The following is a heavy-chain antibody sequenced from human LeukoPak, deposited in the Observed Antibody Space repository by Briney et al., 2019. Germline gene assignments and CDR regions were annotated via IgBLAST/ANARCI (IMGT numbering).Heavy chain of an antibody. J-gene: IGHJ5*01. Sequence: AGRSLRLSCAASGFTFSSYGMHWVRQAPGKGLEWVAVIWYDGSNKYYADSVKGRFTISRDNSKNTLYLQMNSLRAEDTAVYFCASEAGSGSYYNFPDSWGQGTLVTVSS. V-gene: IGHV3-33*01. CDR1: GFTFSSYG. CDR3: ASEAGSGSYYNFPDS. CDR2: IWYDGSNK. D-gene: IGHD3-10*01.